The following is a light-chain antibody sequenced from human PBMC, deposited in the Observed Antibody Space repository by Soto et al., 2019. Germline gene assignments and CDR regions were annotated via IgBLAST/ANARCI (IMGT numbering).Light chain of an antibody. CDR1: QSVSSNY. CDR2: GAS. CDR3: HQYDNSPWT. V-gene: IGKV3-20*01. Sequence: EIVLTQSPGTLSLSPGERATLSCRASQSVSSNYLAWYQQKPGQAPRLLIYGASSRATGIPDRFSGSESGTDFTLTITRLEPEDFAVYYCHQYDNSPWTFGQGTKVEIK. J-gene: IGKJ1*01.